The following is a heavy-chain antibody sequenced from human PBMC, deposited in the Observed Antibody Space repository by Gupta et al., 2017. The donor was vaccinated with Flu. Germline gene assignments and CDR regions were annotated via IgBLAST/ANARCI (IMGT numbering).Heavy chain of an antibody. CDR2: INYSGST. V-gene: IGHV4-34*01. CDR3: ARTVKPLVRGIKAPRRKWFDP. D-gene: IGHD1-26*01. CDR1: GGSFTGDY. Sequence: QVQLHQWGAGLLKPSETLSLTCTVYGGSFTGDYWSWVRQPPGKGLEWIGEINYSGSTNYNPSRESRGTRAVDTSKNQFSLKMISVTAADKAVYFCARTVKPLVRGIKAPRRKWFDPWGQGTLVTVSS. J-gene: IGHJ5*02.